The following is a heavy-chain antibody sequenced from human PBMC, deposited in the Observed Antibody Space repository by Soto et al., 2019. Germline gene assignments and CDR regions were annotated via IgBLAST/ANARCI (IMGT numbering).Heavy chain of an antibody. CDR1: GGSSISGSDY. CDR3: PRAGLGLPFGCWDS. J-gene: IGHJ5*01. CDR2: IYYSGST. Sequence: SETLSLTCTVSGGSSISGSDYGSWIRQPPGKGLEWIGYIYYSGSTNYNPSLKGRVTISVDTSKNQFSLKLSSVTAADTAVYFCPRAGLGLPFGCWDSW. V-gene: IGHV4-61*01. D-gene: IGHD3-10*01.